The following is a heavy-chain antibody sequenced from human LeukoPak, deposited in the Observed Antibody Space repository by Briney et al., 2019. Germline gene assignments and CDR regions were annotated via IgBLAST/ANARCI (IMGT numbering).Heavy chain of an antibody. CDR3: ARAWIQLWAAYYYYYGMDV. CDR2: ISSSGSTI. D-gene: IGHD5-18*01. J-gene: IGHJ6*02. Sequence: GGSLRLSCAASGFTFSDYYMSWIRQAPGKGLEWVSYISSSGSTIYYADSVKGRFTISRDNAKNSLYLQMNSLRAEDTAVYYCARAWIQLWAAYYYYYGMDVWGQGTTVTVSS. CDR1: GFTFSDYY. V-gene: IGHV3-11*01.